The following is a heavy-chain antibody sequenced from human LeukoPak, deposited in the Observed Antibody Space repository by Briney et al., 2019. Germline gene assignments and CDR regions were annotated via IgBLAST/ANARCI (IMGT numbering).Heavy chain of an antibody. CDR1: AFTLSYYA. Sequence: PGGSLRLSCAASAFTLSYYAMHWVRQAPGKGLEWVAVISNDGSNEYYADSVKGRFTISRDNARNSLHLQMNSLRAEDTAVYYCAIPPLSGTGSSRPLAEMDIWGQGTTVTVSS. J-gene: IGHJ6*02. CDR2: ISNDGSNE. CDR3: AIPPLSGTGSSRPLAEMDI. D-gene: IGHD3-10*01. V-gene: IGHV3-30-3*01.